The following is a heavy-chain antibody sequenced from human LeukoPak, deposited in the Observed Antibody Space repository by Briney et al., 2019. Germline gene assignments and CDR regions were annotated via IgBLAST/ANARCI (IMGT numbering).Heavy chain of an antibody. CDR2: ISWNSGSI. J-gene: IGHJ5*02. D-gene: IGHD2-15*01. Sequence: GESLRRYWAASGFTFDDYAMHWVRQAPGKGLEWVSGISWNSGSIGYADSVKGRFTISRDNAKNSLYLQMNSLRAEDTALYYCAKDGGAYCSGGSCLGWFDPWGQGTLVTVSS. CDR3: AKDGGAYCSGGSCLGWFDP. V-gene: IGHV3-9*01. CDR1: GFTFDDYA.